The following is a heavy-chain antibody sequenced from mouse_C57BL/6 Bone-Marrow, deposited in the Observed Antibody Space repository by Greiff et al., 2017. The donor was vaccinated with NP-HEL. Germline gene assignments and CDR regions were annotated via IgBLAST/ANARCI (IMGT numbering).Heavy chain of an antibody. D-gene: IGHD1-1*01. J-gene: IGHJ1*03. CDR3: ARGDYGSSYGWYFDV. V-gene: IGHV1-50*01. Sequence: QVQLQQPGAELVKPGASVKLSCKASGYTFTSYWMQWVKQRPGQGLEWIGEIDPSDSYTNYNQKFKGKATLTVDTSSSTAYMQLSSLTSEDSAVYYWARGDYGSSYGWYFDVWGTGTTVTVSS. CDR2: IDPSDSYT. CDR1: GYTFTSYW.